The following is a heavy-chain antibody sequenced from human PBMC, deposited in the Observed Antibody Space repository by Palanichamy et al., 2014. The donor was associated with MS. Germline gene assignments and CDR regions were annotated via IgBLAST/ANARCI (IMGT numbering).Heavy chain of an antibody. CDR2: IYAGGST. CDR3: ARAYTSGWFGGF. J-gene: IGHJ4*02. V-gene: IGHV3-53*02. CDR1: GFTVSDDF. Sequence: EVQLVETGGGLIQPGGSLRLSCAASGFTVSDDFMNWVRQALGKGLEWVSVIYAGGSTYYADSVKGRFTISKDISKNTVYLQMNSLRIDDTAVYYCARAYTSGWFGGFWGQGTLVTVSS. D-gene: IGHD6-19*01.